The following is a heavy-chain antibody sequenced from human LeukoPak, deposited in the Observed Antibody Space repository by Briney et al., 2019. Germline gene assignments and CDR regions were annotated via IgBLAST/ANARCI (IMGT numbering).Heavy chain of an antibody. J-gene: IGHJ4*02. V-gene: IGHV3-7*05. CDR1: GFTFSSYW. Sequence: GSLRLSCPASGFTFSSYWMSWVRQAPGKGLEWVANIKQDGSEKYYVDSVKGRFTISRDNAKNSLYLQMNSLRAEDTALYYCARVLGAVGPMDYWGQGTLVTVSS. CDR2: IKQDGSEK. CDR3: ARVLGAVGPMDY. D-gene: IGHD3-10*01.